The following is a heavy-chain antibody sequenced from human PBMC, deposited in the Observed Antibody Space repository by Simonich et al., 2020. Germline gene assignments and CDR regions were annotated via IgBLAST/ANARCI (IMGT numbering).Heavy chain of an antibody. V-gene: IGHV4-39*01. J-gene: IGHJ4*02. CDR2: TNYGGST. D-gene: IGHD6-6*01. CDR1: GGSISSSSYY. CDR3: ARWAYSSSYFDY. Sequence: QLQLQESGPGLVKPSETLSLTCTVSGGSISSSSYYWGWIHQPPGKGLEWIGSTNYGGSTYYTPSLKSRVTISVDTSKNQFSLKLSSVTAADTAVYYCARWAYSSSYFDYWGQGTLVTVSS.